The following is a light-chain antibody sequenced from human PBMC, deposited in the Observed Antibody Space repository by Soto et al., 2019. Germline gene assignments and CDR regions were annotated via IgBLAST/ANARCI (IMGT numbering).Light chain of an antibody. Sequence: VLTQSPGTLSLSPGEGATLSCRASQRVASDLAWYLQKPGQPPRLLIYDASIRATGIPDRISGSGSERDFTLTISRLEPEDAAVYYCHQYLNSPRTFGQGTKLEIK. V-gene: IGKV3-20*01. CDR2: DAS. CDR1: QRVASD. J-gene: IGKJ1*01. CDR3: HQYLNSPRT.